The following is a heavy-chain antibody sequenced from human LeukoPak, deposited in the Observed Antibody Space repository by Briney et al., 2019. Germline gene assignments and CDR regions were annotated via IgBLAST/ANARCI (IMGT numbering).Heavy chain of an antibody. CDR1: GYTFTSYG. Sequence: ASVNVSCEATGYTFTSYGISWVRQAPGEGLEWVGSISSNSDNTNSAQKLQGRVTITTNTYTSTAYMELRSIRSDATAVYYCARDWGSIKVITDYWGQGTLVTVSS. V-gene: IGHV1-18*01. CDR3: ARDWGSIKVITDY. CDR2: ISSNSDNT. J-gene: IGHJ4*02. D-gene: IGHD3-16*01.